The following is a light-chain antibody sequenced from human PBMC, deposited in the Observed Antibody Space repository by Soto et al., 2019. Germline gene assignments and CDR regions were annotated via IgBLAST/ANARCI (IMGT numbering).Light chain of an antibody. J-gene: IGKJ1*01. CDR3: QQYGSSPRT. CDR2: GAS. CDR1: QNVSSRY. V-gene: IGKV3-20*01. Sequence: EIVLTQSPGTLSLSPGERATLSCRASQNVSSRYVAWYQQKRGQAPRLLIYGASIRATGIPDRFSGSGSGTDFTLTISGLEPEDFAVYYCQQYGSSPRTFGQGTKVEIK.